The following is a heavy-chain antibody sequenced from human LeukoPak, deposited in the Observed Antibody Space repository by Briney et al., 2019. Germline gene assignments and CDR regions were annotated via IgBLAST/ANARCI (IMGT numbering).Heavy chain of an antibody. Sequence: PSQTLSLTCTVSGGSISSGDYYWSWIRQPPGKGLEWIGYIYYSGSTYYNPSLKSRVTISVDTSKNQFSLKLSSVTAADTAVYYCARSISSGWYDAFDIWGQGTMVTVSS. V-gene: IGHV4-30-4*01. CDR3: ARSISSGWYDAFDI. J-gene: IGHJ3*02. CDR1: GGSISSGDYY. D-gene: IGHD6-19*01. CDR2: IYYSGST.